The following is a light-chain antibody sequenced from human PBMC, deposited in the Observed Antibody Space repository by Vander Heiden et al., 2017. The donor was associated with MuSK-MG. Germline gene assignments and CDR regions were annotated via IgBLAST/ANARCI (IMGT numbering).Light chain of an antibody. J-gene: IGKJ1*01. CDR2: KAS. Sequence: DIQMTHSPSTLSASVGDRVTITCRASQSISSWLAWYQQKPGKAPKLLIYKASSLESGVPSRFSGSGSGTEFTLTISSLQPDDFATYYCQQYNSYAGTFGKGTKVEIK. CDR3: QQYNSYAGT. V-gene: IGKV1-5*03. CDR1: QSISSW.